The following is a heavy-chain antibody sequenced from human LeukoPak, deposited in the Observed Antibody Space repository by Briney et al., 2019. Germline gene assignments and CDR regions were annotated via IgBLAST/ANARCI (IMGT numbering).Heavy chain of an antibody. CDR2: VSGYNGNT. CDR3: ARDWNYVPGY. Sequence: ASVKVSCKASGYTFTSYGVSWVRQAPGQGLEWLGWVSGYNGNTKYAQNLQGRVTVTTDTSTSTAYMDLRSLRSDDSAVYYCARDWNYVPGYWGQGTLVIVSS. D-gene: IGHD1-7*01. CDR1: GYTFTSYG. J-gene: IGHJ4*02. V-gene: IGHV1-18*01.